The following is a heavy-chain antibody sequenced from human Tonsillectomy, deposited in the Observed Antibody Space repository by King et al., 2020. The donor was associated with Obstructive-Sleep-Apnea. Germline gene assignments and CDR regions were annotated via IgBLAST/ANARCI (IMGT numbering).Heavy chain of an antibody. J-gene: IGHJ4*02. CDR3: AHLKYYGSGAHFDY. CDR2: IYWDDDE. CDR1: GFSLITSGMG. Sequence: ISLKESGPTLVKPTQTLTLTCTFSGFSLITSGMGVGWIRQPPRKALEWLALIYWDDDERYSPSLKSRLTITKDTSKNQVVLTMTDMDPVDTATYYCAHLKYYGSGAHFDYWGRGTLVTVSS. D-gene: IGHD3-10*01. V-gene: IGHV2-5*02.